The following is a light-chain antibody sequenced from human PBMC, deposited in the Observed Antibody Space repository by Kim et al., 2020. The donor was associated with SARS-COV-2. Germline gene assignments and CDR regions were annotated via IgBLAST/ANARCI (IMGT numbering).Light chain of an antibody. CDR3: EQNDNLPIYT. V-gene: IGKV1-33*01. CDR2: DAS. CDR1: QDISNY. Sequence: DIQMTQSPSSLSASVGDRVTITCQASQDISNYLNWYQQKPGKAPKLLIYDASNLETGVPSRFSGSGSGTDFTFTISSLQPEDIATYYCEQNDNLPIYTFGQGTKLEI. J-gene: IGKJ2*01.